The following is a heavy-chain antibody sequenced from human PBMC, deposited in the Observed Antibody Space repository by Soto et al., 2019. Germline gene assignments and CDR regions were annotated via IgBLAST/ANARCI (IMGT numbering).Heavy chain of an antibody. CDR1: GFTFSSYA. Sequence: GGSLRLSCSASGFTFSSYAMHWVRQAPGKGLEYVSAISSNGGSTYYADSVKGRFTISRDNSKNTLYLQMSSLRAEDTAVYYCVKEYSSSSEGYYYYYGMDVWGQGTTVTVSS. CDR2: ISSNGGST. J-gene: IGHJ6*02. CDR3: VKEYSSSSEGYYYYYGMDV. D-gene: IGHD6-6*01. V-gene: IGHV3-64D*08.